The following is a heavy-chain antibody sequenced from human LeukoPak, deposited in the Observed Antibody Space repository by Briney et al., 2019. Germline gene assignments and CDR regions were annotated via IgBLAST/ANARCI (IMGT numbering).Heavy chain of an antibody. Sequence: GGSLRLSCAASGFTFSSYGMHWVRQAPGKGLEWVAFIRYDGSNKYYADSVKGRFTISRDNSKNTLYLQMNSLRAGDTAVYYRAKDRLAVADEYYFDYWGQGTLVTVSS. CDR2: IRYDGSNK. CDR1: GFTFSSYG. J-gene: IGHJ4*02. D-gene: IGHD6-19*01. CDR3: AKDRLAVADEYYFDY. V-gene: IGHV3-30*02.